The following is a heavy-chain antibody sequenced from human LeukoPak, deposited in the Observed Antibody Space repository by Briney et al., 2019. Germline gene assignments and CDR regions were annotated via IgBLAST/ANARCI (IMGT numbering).Heavy chain of an antibody. CDR3: ARDRIGWISAGPDAFDI. Sequence: GGSLRLSCAASGFTFSSYAMHWVRQAPGKGLEGVAVISYDGSNKYYADSVKGRFTISRDNAKNSLYLQMNSLRAEDTAVYYCARDRIGWISAGPDAFDIWGQGTMVTVSS. V-gene: IGHV3-30-3*01. D-gene: IGHD6-13*01. CDR1: GFTFSSYA. J-gene: IGHJ3*02. CDR2: ISYDGSNK.